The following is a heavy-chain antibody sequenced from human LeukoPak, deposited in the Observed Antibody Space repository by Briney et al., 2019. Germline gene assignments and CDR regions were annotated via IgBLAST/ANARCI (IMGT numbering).Heavy chain of an antibody. CDR3: ASFGVVVPAATSYYYYGMDV. V-gene: IGHV4-31*03. J-gene: IGHJ6*02. D-gene: IGHD2-2*01. Sequence: NPSETLSLTCTVSGGSISSGGYYWSWIRQHPGKGLEWIGYIYYSGSTYYNPSLKSRVTISVDTSKNQFSLKLSSVTAADTAVYYCASFGVVVPAATSYYYYGMDVWGQGTTVTVSS. CDR1: GGSISSGGYY. CDR2: IYYSGST.